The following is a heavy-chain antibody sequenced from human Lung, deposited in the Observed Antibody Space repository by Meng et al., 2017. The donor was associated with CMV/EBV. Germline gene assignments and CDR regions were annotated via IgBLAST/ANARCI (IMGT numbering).Heavy chain of an antibody. D-gene: IGHD1-1*01. J-gene: IGHJ6*02. Sequence: GESLKISCVASGFSFSNYGLNWVRQAPGKGLEWVAVIWYDGSDKYYIDSVKGRFTISRDNSKNTLHLQMNNLRAEDTAVYYCAKDLRGFNTGSNPGGYGMDVWXQGTTVXVSS. CDR3: AKDLRGFNTGSNPGGYGMDV. CDR2: IWYDGSDK. CDR1: GFSFSNYG. V-gene: IGHV3-33*03.